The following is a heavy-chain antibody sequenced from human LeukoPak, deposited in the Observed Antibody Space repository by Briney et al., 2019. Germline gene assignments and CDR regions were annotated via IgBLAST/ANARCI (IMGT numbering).Heavy chain of an antibody. D-gene: IGHD6-19*01. Sequence: GASVTVSCKASGYTFTGYYMHWVRQAPGQGLEWMGWMNPNSGGTNYAQKFQGRVTMTRDTSISTAYMELSRLRSDDTAVYYCARYAYSGWSNWFDPWGQGTLVTVSS. CDR1: GYTFTGYY. J-gene: IGHJ5*02. V-gene: IGHV1-2*02. CDR2: MNPNSGGT. CDR3: ARYAYSGWSNWFDP.